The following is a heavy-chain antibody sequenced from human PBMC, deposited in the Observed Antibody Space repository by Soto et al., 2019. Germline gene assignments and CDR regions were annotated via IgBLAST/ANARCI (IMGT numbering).Heavy chain of an antibody. V-gene: IGHV1-18*04. CDR3: VRDQKYLRVHGNWLDS. Sequence: ASVKVSCKASGYTSADFGISWVRQAPGQGLEWMGWVSGNNGASNPAPKVQGRITMTLDTSTGVSYMALRSLRSDDTAIYYCVRDQKYLRVHGNWLDSGGHGTMVTVS. CDR1: GYTSADFG. D-gene: IGHD3-3*01. J-gene: IGHJ5*01. CDR2: VSGNNGAS.